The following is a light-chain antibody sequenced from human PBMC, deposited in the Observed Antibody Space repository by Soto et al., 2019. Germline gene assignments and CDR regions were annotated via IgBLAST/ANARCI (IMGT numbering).Light chain of an antibody. V-gene: IGKV1-8*01. CDR2: AAS. CDR1: QGISSY. J-gene: IGKJ5*01. CDR3: QQYYSYPFVN. Sequence: AIRITHSPSSSSASTVDRVTITCLASQGISSYLAWYQQKPGKAPKLLIYAASTLQSRVPSRFSGSGSGTDFTLTISCLQSEDFATYYCQQYYSYPFVNFGQGTRLEIK.